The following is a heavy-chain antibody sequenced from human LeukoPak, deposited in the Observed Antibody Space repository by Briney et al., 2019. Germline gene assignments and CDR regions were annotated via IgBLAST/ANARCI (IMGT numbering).Heavy chain of an antibody. V-gene: IGHV4-39*07. CDR2: IYHSGST. J-gene: IGHJ4*02. CDR3: ARGFEWLVPFDY. Sequence: SETLSLTCSVSGGSISSTSYYWGWIRQPPGKGLEWIGSIYHSGSTYYNPSLKSRVTISVDTSKNQFSLKLSSVTAADTAVYYCARGFEWLVPFDYWGQGTLVTVSS. CDR1: GGSISSTSYY. D-gene: IGHD6-19*01.